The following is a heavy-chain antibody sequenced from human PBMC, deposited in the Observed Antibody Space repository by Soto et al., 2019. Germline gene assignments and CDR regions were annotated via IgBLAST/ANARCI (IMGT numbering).Heavy chain of an antibody. Sequence: SVKVSCKASGGTFSSYAISWVRQAPGQGLEWMGGIIPIFGTANYAQKFQGRVTITADKSTSTAYMELSSLRSEDTAVYYCASSMGVADSSGYYYRSPPGRIDYWGQGTLVTVSS. CDR3: ASSMGVADSSGYYYRSPPGRIDY. D-gene: IGHD3-22*01. CDR2: IIPIFGTA. V-gene: IGHV1-69*06. CDR1: GGTFSSYA. J-gene: IGHJ4*02.